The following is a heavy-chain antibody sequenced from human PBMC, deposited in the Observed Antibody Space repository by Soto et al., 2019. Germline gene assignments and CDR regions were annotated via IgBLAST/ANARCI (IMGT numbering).Heavy chain of an antibody. D-gene: IGHD2-15*01. CDR1: GASASSCSYS. CDR2: VYHSGTS. CDR3: ARDPARLHYFGY. Sequence: QLQLQESGSGLVKPSQTLSLTCTVSGASASSCSYSWSWIRQPPGKGLEWIGYVYHSGTSYYTPSLMGRVIISMDRSKNKISLNLTSVTAADTSVYYCARDPARLHYFGYWGQGILVNVSS. V-gene: IGHV4-30-2*01. J-gene: IGHJ4*02.